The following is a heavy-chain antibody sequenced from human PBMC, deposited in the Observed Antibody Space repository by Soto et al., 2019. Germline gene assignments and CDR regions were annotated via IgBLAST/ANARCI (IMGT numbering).Heavy chain of an antibody. D-gene: IGHD2-15*01. V-gene: IGHV4-39*01. Sequence: PSETLSLTCTVSGGSISSSYYYWAWIRQPPGKGLEWIGSIYYSGNTCSNPSLRSRVAISVDTSKNQFSLKLSSVTAADTAVYYCARHPHCSANSCYFNWFDTWGQGALVTVS. CDR3: ARHPHCSANSCYFNWFDT. CDR2: IYYSGNT. J-gene: IGHJ5*02. CDR1: GGSISSSYYY.